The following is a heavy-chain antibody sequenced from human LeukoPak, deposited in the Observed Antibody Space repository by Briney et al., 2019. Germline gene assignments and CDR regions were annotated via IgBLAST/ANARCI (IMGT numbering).Heavy chain of an antibody. D-gene: IGHD3-9*01. CDR3: ARGFPSDFDWLSVY. Sequence: SVKVSFKASGGTFSSYAISWVRQAPGQGLEWMGGIIPIFGTANYVQKFQGRVTITADVSTSTAYMELSSLRSEDTAVYYCARGFPSDFDWLSVYWGQGTLVTVSS. J-gene: IGHJ4*02. CDR2: IIPIFGTA. V-gene: IGHV1-69*13. CDR1: GGTFSSYA.